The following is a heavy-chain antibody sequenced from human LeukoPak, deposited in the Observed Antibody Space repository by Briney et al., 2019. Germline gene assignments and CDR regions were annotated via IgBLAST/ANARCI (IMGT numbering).Heavy chain of an antibody. V-gene: IGHV1-18*01. CDR3: ARFCGGDCYLSPNDAFDI. J-gene: IGHJ3*02. D-gene: IGHD2-21*02. CDR2: ISAYNGNT. CDR1: GYTFTSYG. Sequence: ASVKVSCKASGYTFTSYGISWVRQAPGQGLEWMGWISAYNGNTNYAQKLQGRVTMTTDTSTSTAYMELRSLRSDDTAVYYCARFCGGDCYLSPNDAFDIWGQGTMVTVSS.